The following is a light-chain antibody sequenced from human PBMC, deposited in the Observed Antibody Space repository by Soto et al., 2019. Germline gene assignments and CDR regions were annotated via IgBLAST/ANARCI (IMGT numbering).Light chain of an antibody. CDR2: DAS. CDR1: QNIINY. CDR3: QQSYRTPRT. J-gene: IGKJ1*01. V-gene: IGKV1-39*01. Sequence: DIQVTQSPSSLSASIGDRVTITCRASQNIINYLNWYQHRAGKAPKLLIYDASNLQSGVPSRFSGSGSGTDFTLTISSLQPEDFATYYCQQSYRTPRTFGQGTKVDIK.